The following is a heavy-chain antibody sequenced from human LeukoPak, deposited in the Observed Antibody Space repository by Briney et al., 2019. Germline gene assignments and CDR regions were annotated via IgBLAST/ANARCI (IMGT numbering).Heavy chain of an antibody. D-gene: IGHD2-2*01. CDR3: ARSRSYQLLTFDH. V-gene: IGHV4-59*01. CDR2: IFYSGST. Sequence: SETQSLTCTVSGGSISSYYWSWIRQPPGEGLEWIGYIFYSGSTNYNPSLKSRVTISVDTSKNHFSLKLSSVTAADTAVYYCARSRSYQLLTFDHWGPGTLVTVSS. CDR1: GGSISSYY. J-gene: IGHJ4*02.